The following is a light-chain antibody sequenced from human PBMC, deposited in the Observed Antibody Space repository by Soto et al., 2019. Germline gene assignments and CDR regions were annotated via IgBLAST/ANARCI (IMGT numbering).Light chain of an antibody. Sequence: QSALTQPASVSGSPGQSITISCAGTSSDVGGYNYVSLYQQHPGKAPKLMIYEVSNRPSGVSNRFSGSKSGNTASLTISGLQAEDEADYYCSSYINSSTLVFGGGTKLTVL. CDR3: SSYINSSTLV. CDR1: SSDVGGYNY. CDR2: EVS. V-gene: IGLV2-14*01. J-gene: IGLJ3*02.